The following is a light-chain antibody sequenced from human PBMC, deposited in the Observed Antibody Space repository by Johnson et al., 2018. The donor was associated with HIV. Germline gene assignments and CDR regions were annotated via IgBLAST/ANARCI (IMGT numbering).Light chain of an antibody. CDR1: SSNIGNNY. CDR3: GTWDSSLSVGV. Sequence: QAVLTQPPSVSAAPGQKVTISCSGSSSNIGNNYVSWYQQLPGTAPKLLIYGNDKRPSGIPDRFSGSKSGTSATLGITGLQTGDEADYYCGTWDSSLSVGVVGPGTKFTVL. CDR2: GND. J-gene: IGLJ1*01. V-gene: IGLV1-51*02.